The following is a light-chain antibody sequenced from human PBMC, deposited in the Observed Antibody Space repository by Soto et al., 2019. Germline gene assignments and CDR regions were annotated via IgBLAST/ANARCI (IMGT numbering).Light chain of an antibody. CDR2: DAS. V-gene: IGKV3-11*01. CDR1: QSVSSY. J-gene: IGKJ2*01. CDR3: QQHSNSPPT. Sequence: EIVLTQSPATLSLSPGERATLSCRASQSVSSYLAWYQQKPGQAPRLLLYDASNRATGIPDRFSGSGSGTDFTLTISSLEPEDFAVYYCQQHSNSPPTFGQGTKVEIK.